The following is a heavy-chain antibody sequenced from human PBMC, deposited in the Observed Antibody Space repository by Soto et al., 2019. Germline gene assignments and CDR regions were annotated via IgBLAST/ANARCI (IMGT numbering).Heavy chain of an antibody. D-gene: IGHD6-19*01. Sequence: QVQLVQSGAEVRKPGASVKVSCKASGYSFTNYGISWVRQAPGQGLEWMGWISAYNGNTKFAQKVHGRVTMATATSTTTAYMELRSLRSDDTPVYYCGRDFRPHNAVAKLHFESWGQGTLVTVSS. V-gene: IGHV1-18*01. CDR2: ISAYNGNT. CDR1: GYSFTNYG. CDR3: GRDFRPHNAVAKLHFES. J-gene: IGHJ4*02.